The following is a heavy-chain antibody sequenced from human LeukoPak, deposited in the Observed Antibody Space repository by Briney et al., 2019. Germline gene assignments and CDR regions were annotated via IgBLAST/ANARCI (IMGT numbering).Heavy chain of an antibody. CDR2: INPKTGIT. V-gene: IGHV1-3*01. CDR3: ARGEDIVVVAAATIEY. Sequence: ASVKVSCKASGYTFTSYAMHWVRQAPGQRLEWMGIINPKTGITNYAQKFQGRVTITRDTSASTVYMDLGSLKFEDTAVYYCARGEDIVVVAAATIEYWGQGALVTVSS. CDR1: GYTFTSYA. J-gene: IGHJ4*02. D-gene: IGHD2-15*01.